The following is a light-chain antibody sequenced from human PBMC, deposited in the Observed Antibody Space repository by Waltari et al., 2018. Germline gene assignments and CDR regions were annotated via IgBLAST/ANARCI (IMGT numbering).Light chain of an antibody. Sequence: QSALTQPASVSGSPGQSITISCTGTSSDVGGYNYVSWYQQHPGKAPKLMIYDVSKRPSGVSNCFSGSKSGNTASLTISVLQAEDEADYYCSSYTSSSTVVFGGGTKLTVL. CDR1: SSDVGGYNY. CDR2: DVS. CDR3: SSYTSSSTVV. J-gene: IGLJ2*01. V-gene: IGLV2-14*01.